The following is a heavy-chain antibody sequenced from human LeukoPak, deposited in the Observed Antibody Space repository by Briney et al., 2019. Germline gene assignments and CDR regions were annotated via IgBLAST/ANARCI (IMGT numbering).Heavy chain of an antibody. J-gene: IGHJ3*02. CDR1: GYTFTGYY. CDR3: ARTFRPLVPNDAFDI. V-gene: IGHV1-2*02. CDR2: INPNSGGT. D-gene: IGHD6-13*01. Sequence: ASVKVSCKASGYTFTGYYMHWVRQAPGQGLEWTGGINPNSGGTNYAQKFQGRVTMTRDTSISTAYMELSRLRSDDTAVYYCARTFRPLVPNDAFDIWGQGTMVTVSS.